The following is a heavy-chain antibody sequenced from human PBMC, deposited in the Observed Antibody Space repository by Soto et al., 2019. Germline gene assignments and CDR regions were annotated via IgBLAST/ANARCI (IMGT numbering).Heavy chain of an antibody. CDR1: GFTVSSNY. J-gene: IGHJ6*02. CDR2: IYSGGSA. CDR3: ARVSVGDGFLYGMDV. V-gene: IGHV3-53*04. D-gene: IGHD3-3*01. Sequence: GGSLRLSCAASGFTVSSNYMSWVRQAPGKGLEWVSVIYSGGSAYYADSVKGRFTISGHNSKNTLYLQMNSLRAADTAVYYCARVSVGDGFLYGMDVWGQGTTVTVSS.